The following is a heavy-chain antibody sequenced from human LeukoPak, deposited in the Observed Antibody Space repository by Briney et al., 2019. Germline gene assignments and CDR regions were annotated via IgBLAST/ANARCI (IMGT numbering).Heavy chain of an antibody. J-gene: IGHJ4*02. Sequence: GGSLRLSCGASGFTFSSYEMNWVRQAPGKGLEWVSYISSSGSTIYYSDSVKGRFTISRDNAKNSLYLQMNSLRAEGTAVYYCARVGYSYGLDYFDYWGQGNLVTVSS. V-gene: IGHV3-48*03. CDR3: ARVGYSYGLDYFDY. CDR2: ISSSGSTI. CDR1: GFTFSSYE. D-gene: IGHD5-18*01.